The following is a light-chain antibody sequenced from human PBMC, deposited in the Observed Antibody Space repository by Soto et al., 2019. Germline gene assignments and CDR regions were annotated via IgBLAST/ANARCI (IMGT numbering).Light chain of an antibody. Sequence: DIQMTQSPSSLSASVGDRVTITCRASQSIDNYLNWYQLKPGKAPRLLIYAASILQSGVPSRFSGSGSGTDFTLTIGSLQPEDSATYYCHQSYSTNTFGQGTKLEIK. CDR3: HQSYSTNT. CDR1: QSIDNY. J-gene: IGKJ2*01. V-gene: IGKV1-39*01. CDR2: AAS.